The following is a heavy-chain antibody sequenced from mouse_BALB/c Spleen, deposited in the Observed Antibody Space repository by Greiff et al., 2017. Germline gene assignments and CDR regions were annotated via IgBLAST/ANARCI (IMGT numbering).Heavy chain of an antibody. CDR2: INPSTGYT. CDR1: GYTFTSYW. J-gene: IGHJ4*01. D-gene: IGHD2-4*01. CDR3: ARSRDYDGAMDY. Sequence: QVQLQQSGAELAKPGASVKMSCKASGYTFTSYWMHWVKQRPGQGLEWIGYINPSTGYTEYNQKFKDKATLTADKSSSTAYMQLSSLTSEDSAVYYCARSRDYDGAMDYWGQGTSVTVSS. V-gene: IGHV1-7*01.